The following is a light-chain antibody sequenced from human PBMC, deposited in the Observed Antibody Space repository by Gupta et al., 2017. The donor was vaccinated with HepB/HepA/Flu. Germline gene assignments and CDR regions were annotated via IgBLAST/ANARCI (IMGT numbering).Light chain of an antibody. Sequence: VLTHPPATLSLSPEERATFACRASQSFSIFLAWYQQKPGKAPRPLLYDATNRATGLPARCSGSGSGTDVTLTISSLEPEDFAVYYCQRWGCFGGGTKVEIK. J-gene: IGKJ4*01. CDR3: QRWGC. CDR2: DAT. CDR1: QSFSIF. V-gene: IGKV3-11*01.